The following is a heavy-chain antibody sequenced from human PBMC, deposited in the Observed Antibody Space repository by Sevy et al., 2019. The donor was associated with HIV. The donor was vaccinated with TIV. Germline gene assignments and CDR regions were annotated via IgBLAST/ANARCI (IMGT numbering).Heavy chain of an antibody. Sequence: SGPTLVNPTQTLTLTCTFSGFSLSTSGVGVGWIRQPPGKALEWLALIYWDDDKRYSPSLKSRLTITKDTSKNQVVLTMTNMDTVDTATYYCAHRLRKGSSWDQFDYWGQGTLVTVSS. J-gene: IGHJ4*02. CDR1: GFSLSTSGVG. CDR2: IYWDDDK. V-gene: IGHV2-5*02. D-gene: IGHD6-13*01. CDR3: AHRLRKGSSWDQFDY.